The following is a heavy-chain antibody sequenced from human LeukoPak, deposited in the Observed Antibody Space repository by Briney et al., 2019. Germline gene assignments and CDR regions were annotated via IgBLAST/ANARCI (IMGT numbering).Heavy chain of an antibody. CDR1: GFTFSNYA. CDR3: AKERSGVVPAAINY. Sequence: PGGSLRLSCAVSGFTFSNYAMNWVRQAPGKGLEWVSAISGSGSSTYYADSVKGRFTISRDNSKNTLFLQMNSLRAEDTAVYYCAKERSGVVPAAINYWGQGTLVTVSS. D-gene: IGHD2-2*01. V-gene: IGHV3-23*01. CDR2: ISGSGSST. J-gene: IGHJ4*02.